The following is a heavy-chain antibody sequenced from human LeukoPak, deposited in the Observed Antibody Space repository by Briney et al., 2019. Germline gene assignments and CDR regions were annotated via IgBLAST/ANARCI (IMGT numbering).Heavy chain of an antibody. CDR1: GGTFSSYA. CDR2: IIPILGIA. V-gene: IGHV1-69*04. Sequence: ASVKVSCKASGGTFSSYAISWVRQAPGQGLEWMGRIIPILGIANYAQKFQGRVTITADKSTSTAYMELSSLRSEDTAVYYCAKDESAYCSGDCPFDIWGQGTMVTVSS. J-gene: IGHJ3*02. D-gene: IGHD2-21*01. CDR3: AKDESAYCSGDCPFDI.